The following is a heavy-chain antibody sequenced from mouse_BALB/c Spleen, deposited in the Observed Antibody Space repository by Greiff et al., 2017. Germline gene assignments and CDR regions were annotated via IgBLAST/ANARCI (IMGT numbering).Heavy chain of an antibody. Sequence: EVQGVESGGGLVKPGGSLKLSCAASGFTFSSYAMSWVRQSPEKRLEWVAEISSGGGYTYYPDTVTGRFTISRDNARNILYLQMSSLRSEDTAMYYCARGREDFDYWGQGTTLTVSS. V-gene: IGHV5-9-4*01. CDR2: ISSGGGYT. CDR3: ARGREDFDY. CDR1: GFTFSSYA. J-gene: IGHJ2*01.